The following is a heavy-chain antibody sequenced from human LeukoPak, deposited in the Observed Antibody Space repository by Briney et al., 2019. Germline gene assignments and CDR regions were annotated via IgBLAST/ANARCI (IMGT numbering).Heavy chain of an antibody. CDR3: ARERNPLDAFDI. Sequence: GGSLRLSCAASGFTLSSTGMHWVRQAPGKGLEWVAVIWSDGINKFYADSVRDRFTFSRDDSKNTLSLQMNGLRAEDTAVYYCARERNPLDAFDIWGQGTMVTVSS. CDR2: IWSDGINK. CDR1: GFTLSSTG. J-gene: IGHJ3*02. D-gene: IGHD1-14*01. V-gene: IGHV3-33*01.